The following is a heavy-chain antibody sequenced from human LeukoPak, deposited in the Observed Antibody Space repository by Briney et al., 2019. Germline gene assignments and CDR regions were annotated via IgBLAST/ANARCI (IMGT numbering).Heavy chain of an antibody. Sequence: GGSLRLSCAASGFTFDDYAMHWVRQAPGKGLEWVSGISWNSGSIGYADSVKGRFTISRDNAENSLYLQMNSLRAEDTALYYCAKDLDTAMIKGFDYWGQGTLVTVSS. CDR3: AKDLDTAMIKGFDY. CDR2: ISWNSGSI. CDR1: GFTFDDYA. J-gene: IGHJ4*02. V-gene: IGHV3-9*01. D-gene: IGHD5-18*01.